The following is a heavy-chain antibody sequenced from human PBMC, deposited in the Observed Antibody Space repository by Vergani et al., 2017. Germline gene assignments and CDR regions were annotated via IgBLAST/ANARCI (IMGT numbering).Heavy chain of an antibody. CDR1: DSSIMTNPY. CDR3: ARHRGTGGFFPSSYFYGMDV. J-gene: IGHJ6*02. D-gene: IGHD3-10*01. V-gene: IGHV4-38-2*01. CDR2: IHHSGDT. Sequence: QVHLHDSGPALLPPSETLTLTCDVSDSSIMTNPYWGWFRQSPGKGLEWIGCIHHSGDTHYNSSLKSRVSISIVSSSKFSLSLTSVTAADTAIYYCARHRGTGGFFPSSYFYGMDVWGHGTTVTVSS.